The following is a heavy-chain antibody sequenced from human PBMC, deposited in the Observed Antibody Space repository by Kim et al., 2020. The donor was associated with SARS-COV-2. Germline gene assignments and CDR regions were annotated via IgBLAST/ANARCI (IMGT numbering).Heavy chain of an antibody. V-gene: IGHV3-74*01. D-gene: IGHD6-13*01. CDR2: INSDGSST. Sequence: GGSLRLSCAASGFTFSSYWMHWVRQAPGKGLVWVSRINSDGSSTSYADSVKGRFTISRDNAKNTLYLQMNSLRAEDTAVYYCARAGIAAPFDYWGQGTLVTVSS. CDR3: ARAGIAAPFDY. CDR1: GFTFSSYW. J-gene: IGHJ4*02.